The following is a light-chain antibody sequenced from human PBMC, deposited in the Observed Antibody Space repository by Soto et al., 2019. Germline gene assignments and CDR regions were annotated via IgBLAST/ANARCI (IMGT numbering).Light chain of an antibody. CDR3: QQRSTWPQT. CDR1: QSLVHNDGNTY. J-gene: IGKJ1*01. Sequence: DIVMTQTPLSSPVTLGQAASISCRSSQSLVHNDGNTYLSWFQQRPGQPPRLLIYKVSDRFSGVPDRFSGSGAGTDFTLTISRVEAEDVGVYYCQQRSTWPQTFGQGTKVDIK. V-gene: IGKV2-24*01. CDR2: KVS.